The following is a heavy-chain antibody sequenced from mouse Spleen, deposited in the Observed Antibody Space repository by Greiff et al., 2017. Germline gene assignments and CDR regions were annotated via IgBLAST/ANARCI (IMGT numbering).Heavy chain of an antibody. D-gene: IGHD1-1*01. V-gene: IGHV1-64*01. Sequence: VQLKESGAELVKPGASVKLSCKASGYTFTSYWMHWVKQRPGQGLEWIGMIHPNSGSTNYNEKFKSKATLTVDKSSSTAYMQLSSLTSEDSAVYYCARGYYGSSYDFAYWGQGTLVTVSA. CDR3: ARGYYGSSYDFAY. J-gene: IGHJ3*01. CDR2: IHPNSGST. CDR1: GYTFTSYW.